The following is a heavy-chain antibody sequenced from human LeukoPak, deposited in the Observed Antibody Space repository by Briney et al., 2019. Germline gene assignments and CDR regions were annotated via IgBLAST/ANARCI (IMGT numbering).Heavy chain of an antibody. D-gene: IGHD2-15*01. CDR3: ARGRGSSHKENWFDP. V-gene: IGHV1-8*01. J-gene: IGHJ5*02. CDR1: GYTFTTYD. Sequence: ASVKVSCKASGYTFTTYDINWVRQATGQGLEWMGWMNPNSGNTGYTQKFQGRVTMTRNTSISTAYMELSSLRSEDTAVYYCARGRGSSHKENWFDPWGQGTLVTVSS. CDR2: MNPNSGNT.